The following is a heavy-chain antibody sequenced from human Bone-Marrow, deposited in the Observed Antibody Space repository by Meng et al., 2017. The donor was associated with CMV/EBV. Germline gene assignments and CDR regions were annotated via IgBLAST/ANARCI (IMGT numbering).Heavy chain of an antibody. CDR2: IRYEGGNK. D-gene: IGHD3-10*01. J-gene: IGHJ4*02. CDR1: GFTFRSYG. V-gene: IGHV3-30*02. Sequence: GGSLRLSCVASGFTFRSYGMHWVRQAPGKGLEWVAFIRYEGGNKYYADSVTGRFTISRDNSKSTLYLQMNSLRAEDTAVYYCASLRYGSGSHSPYYFDYWGQGTLVTVSS. CDR3: ASLRYGSGSHSPYYFDY.